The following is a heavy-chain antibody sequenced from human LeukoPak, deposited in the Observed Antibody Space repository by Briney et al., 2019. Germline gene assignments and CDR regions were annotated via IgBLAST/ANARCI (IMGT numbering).Heavy chain of an antibody. CDR2: IYSGGRT. D-gene: IGHD1-26*01. CDR1: GFTVSSNY. J-gene: IGHJ5*02. Sequence: GGSLRLSCAASGFTVSSNYMNWVRQAPGKGLEWVSLIYSGGRTYYADSVKGRFTISRDNSKNTLYLQMNSLRAEDTAVYYCARDRLLNWFDPWGQGTLVTVSS. V-gene: IGHV3-53*01. CDR3: ARDRLLNWFDP.